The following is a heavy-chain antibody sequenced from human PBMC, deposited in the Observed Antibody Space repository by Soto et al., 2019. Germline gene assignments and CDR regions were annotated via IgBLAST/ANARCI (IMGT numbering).Heavy chain of an antibody. Sequence: SETLSLTCTVSGGSISSSSYYWGWIRQPPGKGLEWIGSIYYSGSTYYNPSLKSRVTISVDTSKNQFSLKLSSVTAADTAVYYCARNNSSSGYYYQYYYGMDVGGQGTTVPVSS. J-gene: IGHJ6*02. V-gene: IGHV4-39*01. CDR1: GGSISSSSYY. CDR2: IYYSGST. CDR3: ARNNSSSGYYYQYYYGMDV. D-gene: IGHD3-22*01.